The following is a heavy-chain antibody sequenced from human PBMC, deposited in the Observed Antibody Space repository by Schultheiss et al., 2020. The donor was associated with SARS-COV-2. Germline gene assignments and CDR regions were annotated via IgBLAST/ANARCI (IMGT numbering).Heavy chain of an antibody. V-gene: IGHV4-34*01. Sequence: GSLRLSCAVYGGSFSGYYWSWIRQPPGKGLEWIGEINHSGSTNYNPSLKSRVTISVDTSKNQFSLKLSSVTAADTAVYYCASEEPAASFDYWGQGTLVTVSS. CDR3: ASEEPAASFDY. CDR2: INHSGST. CDR1: GGSFSGYY. D-gene: IGHD2-2*01. J-gene: IGHJ4*02.